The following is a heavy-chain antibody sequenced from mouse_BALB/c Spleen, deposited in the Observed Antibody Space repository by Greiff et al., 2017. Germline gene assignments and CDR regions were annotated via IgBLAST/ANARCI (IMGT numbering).Heavy chain of an antibody. J-gene: IGHJ4*01. CDR3: ARGAPGNHYAMDY. V-gene: IGHV5-6-5*01. Sequence: DVKLVESGGGLVKPGGSLKLSCAASGFTFSSYAMSWVRQTPEKRLEWVASISSGGSTYYPDSVKGRFTISRDNARNILYLQMSSLRSEDTAMYYCARGAPGNHYAMDYWGQGTSVTVSS. D-gene: IGHD2-1*01. CDR1: GFTFSSYA. CDR2: ISSGGST.